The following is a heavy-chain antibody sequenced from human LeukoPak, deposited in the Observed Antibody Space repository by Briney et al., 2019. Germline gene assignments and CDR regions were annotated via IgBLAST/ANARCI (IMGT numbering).Heavy chain of an antibody. CDR2: IYSGGST. Sequence: GGSLRLSCAASGFTVSSNYMSWVRQAPGKGLEWVSVIYSGGSTYYADSVKGRSTISRDNSKNTLYLQMNSLRAEDTAVYYCARDIVVLPATEDYWGQGTLVTVSS. V-gene: IGHV3-66*02. CDR1: GFTVSSNY. J-gene: IGHJ4*02. D-gene: IGHD2-2*01. CDR3: ARDIVVLPATEDY.